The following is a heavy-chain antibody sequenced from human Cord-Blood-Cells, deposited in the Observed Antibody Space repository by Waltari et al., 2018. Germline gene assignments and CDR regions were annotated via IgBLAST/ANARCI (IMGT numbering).Heavy chain of an antibody. J-gene: IGHJ5*02. D-gene: IGHD3-3*01. CDR1: GYTFTSYD. Sequence: QVQLVQSGAEVKKPGASVKVSCKASGYTFTSYDINWVRQAPGQGLEWMGWMKHNSGNTGYATKFQCRVTITMNTSISTAYMERSSMRSEDTAWYYCARVHDGYRDFWSAYEGLDPLGQGTLVTVSS. V-gene: IGHV1-8*01. CDR3: ARVHDGYRDFWSAYEGLDP. CDR2: MKHNSGNT.